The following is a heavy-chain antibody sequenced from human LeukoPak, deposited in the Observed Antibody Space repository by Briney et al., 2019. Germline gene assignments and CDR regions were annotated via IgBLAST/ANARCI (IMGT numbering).Heavy chain of an antibody. V-gene: IGHV3-23*01. Sequence: GGSLRLSCAASGFTFSSYAMSRVRQAPGKRLEWVSAISGSGGSTYYADSVKGRFTISRDNSKNTLYPQMNSLRAEDTAVYYCAKCVVAVAGINAFDIWGQGTMVTVSS. CDR2: ISGSGGST. CDR1: GFTFSSYA. D-gene: IGHD6-19*01. CDR3: AKCVVAVAGINAFDI. J-gene: IGHJ3*02.